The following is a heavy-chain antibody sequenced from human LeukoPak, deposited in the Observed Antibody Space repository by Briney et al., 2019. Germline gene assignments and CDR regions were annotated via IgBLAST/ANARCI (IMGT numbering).Heavy chain of an antibody. D-gene: IGHD3-10*01. Sequence: GGSLRLSCAASGFTFSSYEMNWVRQAPGKGLEWVSYISSSGSTIYYADSVKGRFTISRDNAKNSLYLQMNSLRAEDTAVYYCARAYYYGSGSYVFDYWGQGTLVTVSS. J-gene: IGHJ4*02. CDR3: ARAYYYGSGSYVFDY. V-gene: IGHV3-48*03. CDR2: ISSSGSTI. CDR1: GFTFSSYE.